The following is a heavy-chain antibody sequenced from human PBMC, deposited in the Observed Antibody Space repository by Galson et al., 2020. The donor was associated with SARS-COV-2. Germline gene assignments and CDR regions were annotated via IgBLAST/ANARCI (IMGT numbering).Heavy chain of an antibody. Sequence: SETLSLTCTVSGGSISSNTHYWGWIRQPPGKGLEWIGSIYYSGNTYYDPSLKSRVTMSVDTSRNQFSLKLNSVTAADTALYYCARLLGGSGWFGPSGFFDYWGQGALVTVSS. CDR1: GGSISSNTHY. CDR3: ARLLGGSGWFGPSGFFDY. V-gene: IGHV4-39*01. D-gene: IGHD3-10*01. CDR2: IYYSGNT. J-gene: IGHJ4*02.